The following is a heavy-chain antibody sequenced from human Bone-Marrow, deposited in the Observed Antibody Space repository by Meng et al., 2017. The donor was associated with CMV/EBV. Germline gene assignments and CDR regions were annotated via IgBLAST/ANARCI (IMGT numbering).Heavy chain of an antibody. CDR1: GFTFSDYY. D-gene: IGHD2-2*01. J-gene: IGHJ3*02. CDR2: ISSSGGTI. CDR3: ARSQYHLPNAFDI. V-gene: IGHV3-11*01. Sequence: GGSLRLSCAASGFTFSDYYMSWIRQAPGKGLEWVSYISSSGGTIYYADSVKGRFTISRDNAKNSLYLQMNSLRPEDTAVYFCARSQYHLPNAFDIWGQGKMVAVSS.